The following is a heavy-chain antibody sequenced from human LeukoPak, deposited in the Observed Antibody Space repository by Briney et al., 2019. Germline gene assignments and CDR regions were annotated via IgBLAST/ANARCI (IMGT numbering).Heavy chain of an antibody. J-gene: IGHJ4*02. CDR3: ARYRGGKEPAAPGIFYFDY. D-gene: IGHD2-2*01. Sequence: ASVKVSCKASGYTFTSYAMNWVRQAPGQGLEWMGWINTNTGNPTYAQGFTGRFVFSLDTSVSTAYLQISSLKAEDTAVYYCARYRGGKEPAAPGIFYFDYWGQGTLVTVSS. V-gene: IGHV7-4-1*02. CDR1: GYTFTSYA. CDR2: INTNTGNP.